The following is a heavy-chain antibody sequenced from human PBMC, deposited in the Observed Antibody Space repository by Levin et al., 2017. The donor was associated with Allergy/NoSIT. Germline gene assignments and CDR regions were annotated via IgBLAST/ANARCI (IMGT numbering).Heavy chain of an antibody. V-gene: IGHV1-18*01. J-gene: IGHJ6*03. CDR2: ISTHNGNT. CDR1: GYTFKNYG. D-gene: IGHD2-2*01. Sequence: GESLKIPCKASGYTFKNYGISWVRQAPGQGLEWMGWISTHNGNTNYAQSFQGRVTMTTDTSTSTADMELRSLISDDTAVYYCARFVVTPVSYFYVDVWGKGTTVTVSS. CDR3: ARFVVTPVSYFYVDV.